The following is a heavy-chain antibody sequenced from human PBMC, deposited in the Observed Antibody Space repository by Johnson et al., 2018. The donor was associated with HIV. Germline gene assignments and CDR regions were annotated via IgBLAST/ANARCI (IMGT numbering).Heavy chain of an antibody. J-gene: IGHJ3*02. D-gene: IGHD3-16*01. V-gene: IGHV3-20*04. CDR1: GFTFDEYG. CDR3: AKDFGLDWGNGFDI. Sequence: VQLVESGGGVVRPGWSLRLSCEASGFTFDEYGMSWVRQAPGKGLEWVSGINWNGGDTGYADSVKGRFTISRDNSKNTLYLQMNSLRAEDTAVYYCAKDFGLDWGNGFDIWGQGTMVTVSS. CDR2: INWNGGDT.